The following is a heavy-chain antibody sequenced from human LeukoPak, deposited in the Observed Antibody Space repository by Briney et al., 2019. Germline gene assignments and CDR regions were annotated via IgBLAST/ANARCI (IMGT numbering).Heavy chain of an antibody. CDR3: ARADDSSGYYRYYFDY. Sequence: ASVKVSCKASGYTFTSYGISWVRQAPGQGLEWMGIINPSGGSTSYAQKFQGRVTMTRDMSTSTVYMELSSLRSEDTAVYYCARADDSSGYYRYYFDYWGQGTLVTVSS. CDR1: GYTFTSYG. V-gene: IGHV1-46*01. CDR2: INPSGGST. J-gene: IGHJ4*02. D-gene: IGHD3-22*01.